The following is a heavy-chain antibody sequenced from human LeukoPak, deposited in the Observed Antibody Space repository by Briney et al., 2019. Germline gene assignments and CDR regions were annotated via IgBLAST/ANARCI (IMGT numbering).Heavy chain of an antibody. J-gene: IGHJ3*02. Sequence: PGGSLRLSCAASGFTFSSYEMNWVRQAPGKGLEWVSYISSSGSTIYYADSVKGRFTISRDNAKNSLYLQMNSLRAEDTAVYYCARYLPSSIAARPGAFDIWVEQTLVTVSS. D-gene: IGHD6-6*01. CDR3: ARYLPSSIAARPGAFDI. CDR1: GFTFSSYE. CDR2: ISSSGSTI. V-gene: IGHV3-48*03.